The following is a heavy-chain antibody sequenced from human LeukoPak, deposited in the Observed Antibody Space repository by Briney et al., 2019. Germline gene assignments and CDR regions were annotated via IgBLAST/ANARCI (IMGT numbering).Heavy chain of an antibody. CDR3: ARGFLTRNDFGY. CDR1: GFTLSDYY. J-gene: IGHJ4*02. D-gene: IGHD1-1*01. V-gene: IGHV3-11*05. Sequence: YPGGSLRLSCAASGFTLSDYYMSWMRQAPGKGLEWVSYISSSSSYTNYADSVKGRFTISRDNAKNLLYLQMNSLRAEDTAVYYCARGFLTRNDFGYWGQGTLVTVSS. CDR2: ISSSSSYT.